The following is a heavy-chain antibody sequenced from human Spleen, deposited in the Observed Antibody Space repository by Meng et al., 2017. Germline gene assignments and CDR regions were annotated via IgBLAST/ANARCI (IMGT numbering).Heavy chain of an antibody. V-gene: IGHV1-46*01. CDR3: AREKSPGHFDY. CDR2: INSNSGGT. Sequence: QVQLVQSGPEVMKPGASLMTSCRTSGYTFTDFFLHWVRQAPGQGLEWLGTINSNSGGTAYARKFQGRITLTRDTSASTVYMDLGSLGSEDTAFYYCAREKSPGHFDYLGQGILVTVSS. J-gene: IGHJ4*02. CDR1: GYTFTDFF.